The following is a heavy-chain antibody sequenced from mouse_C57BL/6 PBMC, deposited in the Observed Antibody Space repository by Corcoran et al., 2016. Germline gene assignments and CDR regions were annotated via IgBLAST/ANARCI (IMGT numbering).Heavy chain of an antibody. CDR2: IYPRSGNT. CDR1: GYTFTSYG. V-gene: IGHV1-81*01. D-gene: IGHD3-2*02. Sequence: QVQLQQSGAELARPGASVKLSCKASGYTFTSYGISWVKQRTGQGLEWIGEIYPRSGNTYYNEKFKGKATLTADKSSSTAYMELRSLTSEDSAVYFCARDSSGYAAYWGQGTLVTVSA. J-gene: IGHJ3*01. CDR3: ARDSSGYAAY.